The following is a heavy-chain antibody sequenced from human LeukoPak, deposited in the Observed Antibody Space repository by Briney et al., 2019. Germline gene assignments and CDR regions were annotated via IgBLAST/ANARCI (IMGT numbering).Heavy chain of an antibody. CDR2: IIPIFGTG. Sequence: APVKVSCKASGGTFSSYAISWVRQAPGQGLEWMGRIIPIFGTGNYAQKFQGRVTITTDESTSTAYMELSSLRSEDTAVYYCARGGKWTATGLYYCYMDVWGKGTTVTVSS. CDR1: GGTFSSYA. CDR3: ARGGKWTATGLYYCYMDV. D-gene: IGHD4-23*01. V-gene: IGHV1-69*05. J-gene: IGHJ6*03.